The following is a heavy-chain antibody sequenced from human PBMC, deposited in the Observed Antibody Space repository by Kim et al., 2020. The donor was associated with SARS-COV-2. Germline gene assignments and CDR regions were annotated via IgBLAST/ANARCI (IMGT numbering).Heavy chain of an antibody. V-gene: IGHV4-31*03. D-gene: IGHD3-10*01. CDR3: ARDVDTMVRGVFRKRFDP. J-gene: IGHJ5*02. Sequence: SETLSLTCTVSGGSISSGGYYWSWIHQHPGKGLEWIGYIYYSGSTYYNPSLKSRVTISVDTSKNQFSLKLSSVTAADTAVYYCARDVDTMVRGVFRKRFDPWGQGTLVTVSS. CDR1: GGSISSGGYY. CDR2: IYYSGST.